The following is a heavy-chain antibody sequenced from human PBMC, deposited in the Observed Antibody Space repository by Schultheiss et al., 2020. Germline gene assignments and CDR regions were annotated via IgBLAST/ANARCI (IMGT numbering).Heavy chain of an antibody. J-gene: IGHJ5*02. V-gene: IGHV3-33*08. CDR2: IWYDGSNK. CDR3: AREDTAMGSVWFDP. D-gene: IGHD5-18*01. Sequence: GGSLRLSCAASGFTFSDYYMSWIRQAPGKGLEWVAVIWYDGSNKYYADSVKGRFTISRDNAKNSLYLQMNSLRAEDTAVYYCAREDTAMGSVWFDPWGQGTLVTVSS. CDR1: GFTFSDYY.